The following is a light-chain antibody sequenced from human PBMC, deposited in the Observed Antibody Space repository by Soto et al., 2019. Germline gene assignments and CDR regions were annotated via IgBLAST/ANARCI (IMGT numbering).Light chain of an antibody. CDR3: QQYNNWPPWT. CDR1: QSVSSN. J-gene: IGKJ2*02. V-gene: IGKV3-15*01. Sequence: EIVMTQSPATLSVSPGERATLSCRASQSVSSNLAWYQQEPGQAPRLLIYGASTRATGIPARFSGSGSGTEFTLTISSLQSEDFAVYYCQQYNNWPPWTFGQGTKLEIK. CDR2: GAS.